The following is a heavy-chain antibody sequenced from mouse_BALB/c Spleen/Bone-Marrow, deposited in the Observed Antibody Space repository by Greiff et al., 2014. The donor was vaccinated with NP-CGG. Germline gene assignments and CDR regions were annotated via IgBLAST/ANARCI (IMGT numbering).Heavy chain of an antibody. CDR1: GYTFTSYW. Sequence: QVQLQQPGAELVRPGASVKLSCKASGYTFTSYWINWVKQRPGQGLEWIGNIYPSESYTNYNQKFKDKATLTVDKSSSTAYMQLSSPTSEDSAVYFCTRAGNYGNYYAMDYWGQGTSVTVSS. V-gene: IGHV1-69*02. CDR2: IYPSESYT. D-gene: IGHD2-1*01. CDR3: TRAGNYGNYYAMDY. J-gene: IGHJ4*01.